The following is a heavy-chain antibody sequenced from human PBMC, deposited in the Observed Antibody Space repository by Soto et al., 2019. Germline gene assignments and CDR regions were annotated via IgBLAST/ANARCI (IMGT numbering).Heavy chain of an antibody. V-gene: IGHV3-23*01. J-gene: IGHJ4*02. Sequence: GGSLKLSCAASGFTFGTYTMNWVRQAPGKGLEWVSALGGGGDTQYAESVKGRFTISRDYSKNILLLQMNSLRDEDSSIYYCTKDRHPDGIWTFDFWGQGTLVTVSS. CDR3: TKDRHPDGIWTFDF. CDR1: GFTFGTYT. D-gene: IGHD3-9*01. CDR2: LGGGGDT.